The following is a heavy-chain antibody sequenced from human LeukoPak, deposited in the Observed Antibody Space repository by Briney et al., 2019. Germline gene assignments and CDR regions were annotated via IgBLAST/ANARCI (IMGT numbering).Heavy chain of an antibody. CDR2: IYYSGST. CDR3: ARDRSPEHYYDSSHWDSYYGMDV. D-gene: IGHD3-22*01. J-gene: IGHJ6*02. CDR1: GVSSSNGDHY. V-gene: IGHV4-61*08. Sequence: SETLSLTCTVSGVSSSNGDHYWSWLRQHPGKGLEWIGHIYYSGSTNYNPSLKSRVTISVDTSKNQFSLKLSSVTAADTAVYYCARDRSPEHYYDSSHWDSYYGMDVWGQGTTVTVSS.